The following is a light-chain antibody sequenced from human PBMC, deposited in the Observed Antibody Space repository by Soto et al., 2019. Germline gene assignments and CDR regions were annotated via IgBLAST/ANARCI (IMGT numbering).Light chain of an antibody. V-gene: IGKV1D-16*01. CDR2: GAS. J-gene: IGKJ4*01. Sequence: DVQMTQSPSSLSASVGDRVTITCRASQDINSYLAWYQQKPGNAPKSLIYGASSLQTGVPSRFSGSESGTDFTLTISNLQPEDSATYYCQQYYIYPHTFEGGTKVEIK. CDR1: QDINSY. CDR3: QQYYIYPHT.